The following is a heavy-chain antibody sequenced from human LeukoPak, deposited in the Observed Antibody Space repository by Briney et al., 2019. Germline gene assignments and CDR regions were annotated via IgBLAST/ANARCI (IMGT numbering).Heavy chain of an antibody. CDR2: IYYSGST. V-gene: IGHV4-39*07. CDR1: GGSISSSSYY. D-gene: IGHD2-21*02. J-gene: IGHJ5*02. CDR3: ARRGGGDLGVSDWFDP. Sequence: PSETLSLTCTVSGGSISSSSYYWGWIRQPPGKGLEWIGSIYYSGSTYYNPSLKSRVTISVDTSKNQFSLKLSSVTAADTAVYYCARRGGGDLGVSDWFDPWGQGTLVTVSS.